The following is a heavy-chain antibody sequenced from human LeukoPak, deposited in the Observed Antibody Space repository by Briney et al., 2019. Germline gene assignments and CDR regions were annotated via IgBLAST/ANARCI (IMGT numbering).Heavy chain of an antibody. J-gene: IGHJ4*02. Sequence: KSSETLSLTCTVSGGSISSYYWSWIRQPPGKGLEWIGYIYYSGSTNYNPSLKGRVTISVDTSKNQFSLKLNSVTAADTAVYYCARGGVDYDSSGLIDYWGQGTLVTVSS. CDR2: IYYSGST. CDR1: GGSISSYY. CDR3: ARGGVDYDSSGLIDY. D-gene: IGHD3-22*01. V-gene: IGHV4-59*01.